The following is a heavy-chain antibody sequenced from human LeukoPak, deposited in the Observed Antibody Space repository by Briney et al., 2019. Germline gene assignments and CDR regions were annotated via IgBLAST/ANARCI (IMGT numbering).Heavy chain of an antibody. CDR2: IYYSGST. CDR3: ARDTTHYYYYMDG. CDR1: GGSISSYY. D-gene: IGHD4-17*01. V-gene: IGHV4-59*01. Sequence: SETLSLTCTVSGGSISSYYWSWIRQPPGKGLEWIGYIYYSGSTNYNPSLKSRVTMSVDTSKNQFSLKLSSVTAADTAVYYCARDTTHYYYYMDGWGKGTTVTVSS. J-gene: IGHJ6*03.